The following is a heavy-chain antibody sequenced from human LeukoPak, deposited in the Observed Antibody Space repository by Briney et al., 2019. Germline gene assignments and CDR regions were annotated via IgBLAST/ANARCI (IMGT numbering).Heavy chain of an antibody. CDR2: INHSGST. V-gene: IGHV4-34*01. CDR3: ARLRGDYYYDSSGYYAFDY. CDR1: DDSITMYY. J-gene: IGHJ4*02. D-gene: IGHD3-22*01. Sequence: SETLSLTCSVSDDSITMYYWTWIRQPPGKGLEWIGEINHSGSTNYNPSLKSRVTISVDTSKNQFSLKLSSVTAADTAVYYCARLRGDYYYDSSGYYAFDYWGQGTLVTVSS.